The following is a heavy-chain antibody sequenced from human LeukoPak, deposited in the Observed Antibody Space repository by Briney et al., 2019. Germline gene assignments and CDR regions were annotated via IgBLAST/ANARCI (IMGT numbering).Heavy chain of an antibody. J-gene: IGHJ4*02. D-gene: IGHD6-13*01. Sequence: ASVKVSCKASGYTFTGYYMHWVRQAPGQGLEWMGWINPNSGGTHYAQKFQGRVTMTRDTSISTAYMELSRLRSDDTAVYYCASLKLPPPKSPAGIAAAAQGAFDYWGQGTLVTVSS. V-gene: IGHV1-2*02. CDR3: ASLKLPPPKSPAGIAAAAQGAFDY. CDR2: INPNSGGT. CDR1: GYTFTGYY.